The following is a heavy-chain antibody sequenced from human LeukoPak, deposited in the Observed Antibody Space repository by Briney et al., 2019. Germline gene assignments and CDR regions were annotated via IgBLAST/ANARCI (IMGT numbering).Heavy chain of an antibody. CDR1: GFTFSSYA. D-gene: IGHD3-3*01. J-gene: IGHJ4*02. Sequence: PGGSLRLSCAASGFTFSSYAMSWVRQALGKGLEWVSAISGSGGSTYYADSVKGRFTISRDNSKNTLYLQMNSLRAEDTAVYYCAKDNFGVVIQYFDYWGQGTLVTVSS. V-gene: IGHV3-23*01. CDR2: ISGSGGST. CDR3: AKDNFGVVIQYFDY.